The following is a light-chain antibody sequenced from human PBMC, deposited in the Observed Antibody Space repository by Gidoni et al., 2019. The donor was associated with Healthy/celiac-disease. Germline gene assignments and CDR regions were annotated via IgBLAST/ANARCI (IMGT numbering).Light chain of an antibody. CDR1: HGISSY. Sequence: AIRMTPSASSFSASTGARVTITCRARHGISSYLAWYQQQPGKAPNLLIYAASTLQSGVPSRFSGSGSGKDFTLTISCLQSEDFATYYWQQYYSYPLTFGGGTKVEIK. V-gene: IGKV1-8*01. J-gene: IGKJ4*01. CDR2: AAS. CDR3: QQYYSYPLT.